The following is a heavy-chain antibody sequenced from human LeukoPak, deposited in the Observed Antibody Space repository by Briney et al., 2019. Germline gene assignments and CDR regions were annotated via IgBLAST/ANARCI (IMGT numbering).Heavy chain of an antibody. V-gene: IGHV3-23*01. Sequence: PGGSLRLSCAASGFTFSSNAMTWVRQAPGKGLEWVSAISGSGGSTYYADSVKGRFTISRDNSKNTLYLQMNSLRAEDTAVYYCAKGARDCSSTSCPFDHWGQGTLVTVSS. D-gene: IGHD2-2*01. J-gene: IGHJ4*02. CDR1: GFTFSSNA. CDR3: AKGARDCSSTSCPFDH. CDR2: ISGSGGST.